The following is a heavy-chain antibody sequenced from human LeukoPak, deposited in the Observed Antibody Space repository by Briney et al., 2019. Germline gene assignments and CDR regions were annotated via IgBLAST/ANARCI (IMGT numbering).Heavy chain of an antibody. CDR2: FDPEDGET. CDR3: ATGARSPIYGSGSYNYYFDY. J-gene: IGHJ4*02. CDR1: GYTLTELS. V-gene: IGHV1-24*01. D-gene: IGHD3-10*01. Sequence: ASVKVSCKVSGYTLTELSMHWVRQAPGKGLEWMGGFDPEDGETIYAQKFQGRVTMTEDTPTDTAYMELSSLRSEDTAVYYCATGARSPIYGSGSYNYYFDYWGQGTLVTVSS.